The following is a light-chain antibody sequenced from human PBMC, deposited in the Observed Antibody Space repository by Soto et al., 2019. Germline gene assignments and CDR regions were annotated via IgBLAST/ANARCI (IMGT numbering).Light chain of an antibody. CDR1: SSNIGAGYG. Sequence: QAVVTQPPSVSGAPGQRVTISCTGSSSNIGAGYGVHWYQLLPGTAPKLLIYGNSDRPSGVPDRFSGSKSGTSASLAITGLQAEDEADYYCQSYDSSLSGWVFGGGTKLTVL. CDR3: QSYDSSLSGWV. J-gene: IGLJ3*02. CDR2: GNS. V-gene: IGLV1-40*01.